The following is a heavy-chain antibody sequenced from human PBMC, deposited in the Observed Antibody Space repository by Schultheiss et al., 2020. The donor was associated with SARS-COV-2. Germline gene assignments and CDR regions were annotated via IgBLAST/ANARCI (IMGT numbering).Heavy chain of an antibody. CDR1: RFAFSNYA. V-gene: IGHV3-15*01. J-gene: IGHJ6*02. D-gene: IGHD2-15*01. CDR2: IKSETDGGTT. Sequence: GGSLRLSCAASRFAFSNYALSWVRQAPGKGLEWVGRIKSETDGGTTDYAAPVKGRFTISRDDSKNTLYLQMNSLKTADTLVFYCTTAALVVGATSGYYYCGMDVWGQGTTVTVSS. CDR3: TTAALVVGATSGYYYCGMDV.